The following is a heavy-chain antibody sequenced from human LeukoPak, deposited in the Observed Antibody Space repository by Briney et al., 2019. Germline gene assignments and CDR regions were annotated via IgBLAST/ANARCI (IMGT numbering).Heavy chain of an antibody. CDR3: ARDSGRFDVFDI. V-gene: IGHV3-53*01. J-gene: IGHJ3*02. D-gene: IGHD3-10*01. CDR1: GFTVSTNY. Sequence: GSLRLSCAASGFTVSTNYMSWVRQAPGKGLEWVSVIYSDGRTYYADSVKGRFTISRDNSKNTLYLQMNSLRAEDTAVYYCARDSGRFDVFDIWGQGTMVTVSP. CDR2: IYSDGRT.